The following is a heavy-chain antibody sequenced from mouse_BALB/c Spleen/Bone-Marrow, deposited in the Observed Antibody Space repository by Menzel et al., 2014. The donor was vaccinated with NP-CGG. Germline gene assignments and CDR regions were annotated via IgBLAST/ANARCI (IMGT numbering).Heavy chain of an antibody. Sequence: VQLQQSGAGLVKPGASVKLSCKASGYTFTEYIIHWVKQRSGQGLEWIGWFYPGIGSIKYNEKFKDKATLTADKSSSTVYMELSRLTSEDSAVYFCARHEGGEMGFDYWGQGTTLTVSS. D-gene: IGHD2-3*01. J-gene: IGHJ2*01. CDR1: GYTFTEYI. V-gene: IGHV1-62-2*01. CDR3: ARHEGGEMGFDY. CDR2: FYPGIGSI.